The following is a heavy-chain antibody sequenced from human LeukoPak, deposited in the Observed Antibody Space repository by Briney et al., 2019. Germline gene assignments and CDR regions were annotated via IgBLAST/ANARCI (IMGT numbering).Heavy chain of an antibody. D-gene: IGHD3-22*01. V-gene: IGHV3-21*01. Sequence: GGSLRLSCAASGFTFSTYNMNWVRQAPGKGLEWVSSIGSSSSYIYYADSVRGRFTISRDNAKNSLYLQMHSLRVEDTAVYYCARVRVYYDSYFDYWGQGTLVTVSS. CDR1: GFTFSTYN. CDR2: IGSSSSYI. CDR3: ARVRVYYDSYFDY. J-gene: IGHJ4*02.